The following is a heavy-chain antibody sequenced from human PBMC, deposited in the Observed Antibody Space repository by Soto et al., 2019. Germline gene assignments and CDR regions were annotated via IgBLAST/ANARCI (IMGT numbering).Heavy chain of an antibody. CDR3: ARDVAVATISY. CDR2: IHSGGST. Sequence: EVQLVESGGGLIQPGGSLRLSCAASGFTVSSNYMSWVRQAPGKGLEWVSVIHSGGSTYYADSVKGRFTISRDNSKNTLYLQMNSLRAEDTAVYYCARDVAVATISYWGQGTLVTVSS. CDR1: GFTVSSNY. D-gene: IGHD5-12*01. V-gene: IGHV3-53*01. J-gene: IGHJ4*02.